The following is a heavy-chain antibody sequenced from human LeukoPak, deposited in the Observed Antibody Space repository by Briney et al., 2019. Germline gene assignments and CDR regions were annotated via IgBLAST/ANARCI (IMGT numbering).Heavy chain of an antibody. CDR3: ARDRLANNYYYYYMDV. D-gene: IGHD6-6*01. CDR1: GFTFSSYS. CDR2: ISSSSSYI. V-gene: IGHV3-21*01. J-gene: IGHJ6*03. Sequence: SGGSLRLSCAASGFTFSSYSMNWVRQAPGKGLEWVSSISSSSSYIYYADSVKGRFTISRDNAKNSLYLQMNSLRAEDTAVYYCARDRLANNYYYYYMDVWGKGTTVTVSS.